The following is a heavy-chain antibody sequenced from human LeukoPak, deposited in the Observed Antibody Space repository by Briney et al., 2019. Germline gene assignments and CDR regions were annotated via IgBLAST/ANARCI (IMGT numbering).Heavy chain of an antibody. CDR1: GFTFSTYG. CDR2: ILYDGSNK. Sequence: AGGSLRLSCAASGFTFSTYGMHWVRQAPGKGLEWVAAILYDGSNKYYADSVKGRFTISRDNSKNTLYLQMNSLRAEDTAVYYCAKGPGEEFGVVTSFDYWGQGTLVTVSS. J-gene: IGHJ4*02. V-gene: IGHV3-30*18. D-gene: IGHD3-3*01. CDR3: AKGPGEEFGVVTSFDY.